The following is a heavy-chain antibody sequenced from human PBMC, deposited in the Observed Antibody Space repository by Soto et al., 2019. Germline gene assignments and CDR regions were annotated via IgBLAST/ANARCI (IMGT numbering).Heavy chain of an antibody. CDR1: GGSVSSGSYY. CDR2: IYYSGST. J-gene: IGHJ4*02. D-gene: IGHD1-20*01. V-gene: IGHV4-61*01. Sequence: QVQLQESGPGLVKPSETLSLTCTVSGGSVSSGSYYWSWIRQPPGKGLEWIGYIYYSGSTNYNPSLKSRVTISVDTSKNQFSLKLSSVTAADTAVYYCARYNVILASFDYWGQGTLVTVSS. CDR3: ARYNVILASFDY.